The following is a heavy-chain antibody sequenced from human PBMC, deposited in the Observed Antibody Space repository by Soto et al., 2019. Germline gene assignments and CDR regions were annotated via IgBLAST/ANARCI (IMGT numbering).Heavy chain of an antibody. CDR3: ARESEDLTSNFDY. CDR1: GFTFTRYS. J-gene: IGHJ4*02. Sequence: EVQLVESGGGLVKPGGSLRLSCAASGFTFTRYSMNWVRQAPGQGLEWVSSISSTTNYIYYRDSMKGRFTISRDNAKNSLDLEMNSLRAEDTAVYYCARESEDLTSNFDYWGQGTLVTFSS. V-gene: IGHV3-21*06. CDR2: ISSTTNYI.